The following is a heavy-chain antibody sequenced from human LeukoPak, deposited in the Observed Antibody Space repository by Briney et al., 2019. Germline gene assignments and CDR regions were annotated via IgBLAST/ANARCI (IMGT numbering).Heavy chain of an antibody. CDR2: INPSGGST. J-gene: IGHJ4*02. V-gene: IGHV1-46*01. Sequence: GASVKVSCKASGYTFTSYGISWVRQAPGQGLEWMGIINPSGGSTNYAQKFQGRVTMTRNTSTSTLYMELSSLRSEDTAVYYCARVAIGSGWYYFDYWGQGTLVTVSS. CDR3: ARVAIGSGWYYFDY. D-gene: IGHD6-19*01. CDR1: GYTFTSYG.